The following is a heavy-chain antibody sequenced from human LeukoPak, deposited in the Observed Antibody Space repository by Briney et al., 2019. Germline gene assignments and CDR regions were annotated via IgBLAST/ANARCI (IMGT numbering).Heavy chain of an antibody. J-gene: IGHJ4*02. Sequence: GGSLRLSCAASGFTFSSYAMSWVRQAPGKGLEWVSAISGSGGSTYYADSVKGRFTISRDNSKNTLYLQMNSLRGEDTPVYYCAKSYYDSSGYSPLTDYWGQGTLVTVSS. CDR1: GFTFSSYA. V-gene: IGHV3-23*01. CDR2: ISGSGGST. D-gene: IGHD3-22*01. CDR3: AKSYYDSSGYSPLTDY.